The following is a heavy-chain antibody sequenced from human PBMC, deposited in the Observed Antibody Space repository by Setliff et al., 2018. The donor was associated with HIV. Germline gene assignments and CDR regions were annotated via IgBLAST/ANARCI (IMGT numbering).Heavy chain of an antibody. V-gene: IGHV4-61*09. Sequence: SETLSLTCTVSGGSISSGSYYWSWIRQPAGKGLEWIGHIYTSGSTNYNPSLKSRVTISVDTSKNQFSLKLSSVTAADTAVYYCARERSALLWKNWFDPWGQVTLVTVSS. D-gene: IGHD3-10*01. J-gene: IGHJ5*02. CDR3: ARERSALLWKNWFDP. CDR2: IYTSGST. CDR1: GGSISSGSYY.